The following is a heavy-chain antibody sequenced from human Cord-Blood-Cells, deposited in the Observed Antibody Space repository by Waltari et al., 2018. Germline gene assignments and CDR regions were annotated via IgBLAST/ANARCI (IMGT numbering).Heavy chain of an antibody. CDR2: KASEGGNK. V-gene: IGHV3-30*04. Sequence: QVQLVVSGGGVVQPGRSLRLSCAASGFTFSSYAMHWVRQAPGKGLEWVEVKASEGGNKYYADSGKGRFTISRENSKNALYLQTNSLRAEDTAVYYCARGPVRGSASDAFDIWGQGTMVTVSS. CDR3: ARGPVRGSASDAFDI. D-gene: IGHD3-10*01. J-gene: IGHJ3*02. CDR1: GFTFSSYA.